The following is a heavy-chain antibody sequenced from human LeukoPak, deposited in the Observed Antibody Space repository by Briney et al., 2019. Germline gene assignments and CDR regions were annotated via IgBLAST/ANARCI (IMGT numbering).Heavy chain of an antibody. CDR1: GFSGSTSGVV. Sequence: VSGPTLVNPTQTLTLTCSLSGFSGSTSGVVVGWVRQPPGKAPEWLAFIYWNDDKRYSPSLTSRLTITRDTSKNQVVLTMTNMDPVDTATYYCAHRTSVTSVDYWGQGTLVTVSS. D-gene: IGHD4-17*01. CDR2: IYWNDDK. V-gene: IGHV2-5*01. CDR3: AHRTSVTSVDY. J-gene: IGHJ4*02.